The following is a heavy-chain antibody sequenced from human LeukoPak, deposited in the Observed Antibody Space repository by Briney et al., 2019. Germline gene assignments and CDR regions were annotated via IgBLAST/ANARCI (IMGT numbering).Heavy chain of an antibody. J-gene: IGHJ4*02. Sequence: GGSLRLSCAASGFTFSSYWMHWVRQAPGKGLVLVSRINSDGSTTNYADSVKGRFTVSRDNAKNTLYLQMNSLRAEDSAVFYCARATGGTQWEDYWGQGTLVTVSS. V-gene: IGHV3-74*01. CDR1: GFTFSSYW. CDR3: ARATGGTQWEDY. CDR2: INSDGSTT. D-gene: IGHD1-26*01.